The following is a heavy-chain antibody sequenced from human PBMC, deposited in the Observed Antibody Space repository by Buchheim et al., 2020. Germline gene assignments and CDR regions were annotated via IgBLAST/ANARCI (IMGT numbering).Heavy chain of an antibody. Sequence: QVQLQESGPGLVKPSQTLSLTCTVSGGSISSGSYYWSWIRQPAGKGLEWIGRIYTSGSTNYNPSLKSRVTISVDTSKNQFSLKLSSVTAADTAVYYCARERGRWLQFPFDYWGQGTL. CDR3: ARERGRWLQFPFDY. CDR1: GGSISSGSYY. J-gene: IGHJ4*02. CDR2: IYTSGST. D-gene: IGHD5-24*01. V-gene: IGHV4-61*02.